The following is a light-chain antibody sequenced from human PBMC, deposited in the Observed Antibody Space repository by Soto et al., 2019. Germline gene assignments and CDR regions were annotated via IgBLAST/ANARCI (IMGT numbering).Light chain of an antibody. CDR2: GAS. Sequence: EIVMTQSPATLSVSPGERATLSCRASESVSSTLAWYQQKPGQAPRLLIYGASTRATDIPARFSGSGSGTEFTLTISSLHSEDFVVYYCQQYNNLPPTFGQGTKVEI. J-gene: IGKJ1*01. CDR1: ESVSST. CDR3: QQYNNLPPT. V-gene: IGKV3-15*01.